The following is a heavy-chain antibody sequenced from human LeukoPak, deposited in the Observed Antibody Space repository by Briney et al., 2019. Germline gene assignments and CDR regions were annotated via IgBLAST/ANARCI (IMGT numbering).Heavy chain of an antibody. D-gene: IGHD2/OR15-2a*01. V-gene: IGHV3-53*01. CDR1: GSTVSTSY. CDR3: AKKYYHWFGP. J-gene: IGHJ5*02. Sequence: GGSLRLSCAASGSTVSTSYMNWVRQAPGRGLEWVSVIYSGGRTSYADSVKGRFTISRDNSKNTLFLQINSLRAEDTAFYYCAKKYYHWFGPWGQGTLVIVSS. CDR2: IYSGGRT.